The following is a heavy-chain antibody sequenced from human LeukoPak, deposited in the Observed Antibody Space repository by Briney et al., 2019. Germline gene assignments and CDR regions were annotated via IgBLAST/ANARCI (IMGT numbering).Heavy chain of an antibody. CDR2: ISSNGGST. D-gene: IGHD5-18*01. Sequence: GGSLRLSCAASGFTFSSYAMHWVRQAPGKGLEYVSAISSNGGSTYYANSVKGRFTISRDNSKNTLYLQMGSLRAEDMAVYYCARAPSVDTAMDYWGQGTLATVSS. CDR3: ARAPSVDTAMDY. CDR1: GFTFSSYA. V-gene: IGHV3-64*01. J-gene: IGHJ4*02.